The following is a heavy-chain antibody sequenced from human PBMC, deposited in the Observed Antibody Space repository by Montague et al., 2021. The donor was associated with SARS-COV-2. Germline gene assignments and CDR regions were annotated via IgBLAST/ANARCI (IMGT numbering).Heavy chain of an antibody. D-gene: IGHD3-10*01. Sequence: SETLSLTCAVYGGSFSGYYWSSIRQPPGKRRQWIVEINHSGSTNYNPPLKSRVTISVDTSKNQFSLQLSSVITAATAVYYCARVRDYGWGTSSGMDVWGQGTTVTVSS. CDR1: GGSFSGYY. V-gene: IGHV4-34*01. CDR3: ARVRDYGWGTSSGMDV. J-gene: IGHJ6*02. CDR2: INHSGST.